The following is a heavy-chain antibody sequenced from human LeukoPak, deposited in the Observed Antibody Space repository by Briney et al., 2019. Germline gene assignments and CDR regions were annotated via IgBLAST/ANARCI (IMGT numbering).Heavy chain of an antibody. Sequence: GGSLRLSCAASGFTFSTYAMTWVRQAPGKGLEWVSIIGGSDSRTYYADSVKGRFTISRDNSKNTLYLQMNSLRAEDTAVYYCAKDASSYNWGYMDVWGKGTTVIVSS. V-gene: IGHV3-23*01. CDR2: IGGSDSRT. CDR1: GFTFSTYA. J-gene: IGHJ6*03. CDR3: AKDASSYNWGYMDV. D-gene: IGHD1-20*01.